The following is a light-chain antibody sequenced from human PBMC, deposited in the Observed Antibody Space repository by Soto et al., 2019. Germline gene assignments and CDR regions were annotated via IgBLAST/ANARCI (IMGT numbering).Light chain of an antibody. J-gene: IGKJ5*01. CDR3: QQVNSFPST. CDR1: QGISSH. Sequence: IQLTQSPSSLSAFVGDRVTITCRASQGISSHLAWYQQKPGKAPRLLIYAASTLQTGVPSRFSGVGSGTDFTLTLSSLQPEDFATYYCQQVNSFPSTFGQGTRLEIK. V-gene: IGKV1-9*01. CDR2: AAS.